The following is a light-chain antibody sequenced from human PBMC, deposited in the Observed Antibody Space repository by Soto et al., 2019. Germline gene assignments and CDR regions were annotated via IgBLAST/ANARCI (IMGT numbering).Light chain of an antibody. V-gene: IGKV3-15*01. Sequence: FVLTQSPATLSVSLGAGATLSCRARQRVGSNLARYQQKPGQTPRVLIYGASTRAIGIPARFSGSGFGTEFTLTISSLQSEDFVVYYCQEYSNWPLLSFGGGTKVDIK. CDR3: QEYSNWPLLS. CDR1: QRVGSN. J-gene: IGKJ4*01. CDR2: GAS.